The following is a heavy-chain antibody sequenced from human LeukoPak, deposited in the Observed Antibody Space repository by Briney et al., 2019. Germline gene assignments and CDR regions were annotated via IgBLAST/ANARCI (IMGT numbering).Heavy chain of an antibody. CDR3: ARGRYDNLTGHLARLDV. V-gene: IGHV4-59*10. CDR2: IYSSGTT. D-gene: IGHD3-9*01. J-gene: IGHJ6*02. CDR1: GGSFSGYY. Sequence: SETLSLTCAVYGGSFSGYYWSWIRQPPGKGLEWIGRIYSSGTTNYNPSLKSRINVSVDTSKNQFSLRLTSVTAADSAVYYCARGRYDNLTGHLARLDVWGLGTTVLVSS.